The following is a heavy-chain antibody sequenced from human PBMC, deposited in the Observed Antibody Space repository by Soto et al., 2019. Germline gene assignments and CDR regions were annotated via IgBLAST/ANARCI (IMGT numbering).Heavy chain of an antibody. CDR3: ARASVILSYYHGMDV. CDR1: GGSISSGDYY. Sequence: QVQLQESGPGLVKPSQTLSLTCTVSGGSISSGDYYWSWIRQPPGKGLEWIGYIYYSGSTYYNPSPKSRVTISIDTSKNQFSLKLSSVTAADTAVYYCARASVILSYYHGMDVWGQGTTVTVSS. J-gene: IGHJ6*02. V-gene: IGHV4-30-4*01. CDR2: IYYSGST.